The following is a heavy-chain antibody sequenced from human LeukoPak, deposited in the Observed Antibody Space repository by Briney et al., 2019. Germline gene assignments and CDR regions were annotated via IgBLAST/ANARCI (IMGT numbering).Heavy chain of an antibody. D-gene: IGHD2-15*01. V-gene: IGHV5-51*01. Sequence: ESLKISCKGSGYSFTSYWIGWVRQMPGKGLEWMGIIYPGDSDTRYSPSFQGQVTISADKSISTAYLQWSSLKASDTAMYYCARGRGYCSGGSCYYFDYWGQGTLVTVSS. CDR1: GYSFTSYW. CDR2: IYPGDSDT. J-gene: IGHJ4*02. CDR3: ARGRGYCSGGSCYYFDY.